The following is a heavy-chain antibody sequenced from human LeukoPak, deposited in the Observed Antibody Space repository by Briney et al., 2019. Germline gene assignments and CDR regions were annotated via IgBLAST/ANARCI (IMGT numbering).Heavy chain of an antibody. CDR1: GYTFTSYG. V-gene: IGHV1-18*01. CDR3: ARDCSGGSCYSGDY. Sequence: ASVKVSCKASGYTFTSYGVSWVRDAPGQGLERMGWISAYNGKTNYAQKLQGRVTMTTDTTTSTAYMELRSLRSDDTAVYYCARDCSGGSCYSGDYWGQGTLVTVSP. J-gene: IGHJ4*02. CDR2: ISAYNGKT. D-gene: IGHD2-15*01.